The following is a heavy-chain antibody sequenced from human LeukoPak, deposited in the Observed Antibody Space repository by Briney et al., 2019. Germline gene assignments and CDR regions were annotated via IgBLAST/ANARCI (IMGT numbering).Heavy chain of an antibody. J-gene: IGHJ5*02. CDR2: ISAYNGNT. CDR1: GYTFTGYY. D-gene: IGHD5-18*01. CDR3: AREEGYSYGQGWFDP. V-gene: IGHV1-18*04. Sequence: GASVKVSCKASGYTFTGYYMHWVRQAPGQGLEWMGWISAYNGNTNYAQKLQGRVTMTTDTSTSTAYMELRSLRSDDTAVYYCAREEGYSYGQGWFDPWGQGTLVTVSS.